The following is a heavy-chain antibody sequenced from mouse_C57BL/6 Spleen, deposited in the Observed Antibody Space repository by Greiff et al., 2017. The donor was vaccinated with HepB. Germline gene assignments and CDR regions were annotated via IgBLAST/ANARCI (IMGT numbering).Heavy chain of an antibody. CDR3: ARGHITSWYFDV. D-gene: IGHD1-1*01. V-gene: IGHV1-26*01. Sequence: EVQLQQSGPELVKPGASVKISCKASGYTFTDYYMNWVKQSHGKSLEWIGDINPNNGGTSYNQKFKGKATLTVDKSSSTAYMELRSLTSEDSAVYYCARGHITSWYFDVWGTGTTVTVSS. CDR2: INPNNGGT. J-gene: IGHJ1*03. CDR1: GYTFTDYY.